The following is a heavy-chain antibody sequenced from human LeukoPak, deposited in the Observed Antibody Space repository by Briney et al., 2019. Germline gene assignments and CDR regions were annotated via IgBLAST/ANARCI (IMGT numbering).Heavy chain of an antibody. CDR3: ARESYITIFGVVIGDWFDP. J-gene: IGHJ5*02. CDR2: INSDGSST. V-gene: IGHV3-74*01. Sequence: GGSLRLSCAASGFTFSSYWMHWVRQAPGKGLVRVSRINSDGSSTSYADSVKGRFTISRDNAKNALYLQMNSLRAEDTAVYYCARESYITIFGVVIGDWFDPWGQGTLVTVSS. D-gene: IGHD3-3*01. CDR1: GFTFSSYW.